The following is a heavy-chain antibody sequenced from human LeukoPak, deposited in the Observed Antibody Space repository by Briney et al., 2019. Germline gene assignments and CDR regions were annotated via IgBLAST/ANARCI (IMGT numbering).Heavy chain of an antibody. CDR2: ISSSSSYI. D-gene: IGHD5/OR15-5a*01. CDR1: GFTFSSYS. J-gene: IGHJ4*02. CDR3: AKVASTFTLFSYYFDY. V-gene: IGHV3-21*04. Sequence: GGSLRLSCAASGFTFSSYSMNWVRQAPGKGLEWVSSISSSSSYIYYADSVKGRFTISRDNSKNTLYLQMNSLRAEDTAVYYCAKVASTFTLFSYYFDYWGQGTLVTVSS.